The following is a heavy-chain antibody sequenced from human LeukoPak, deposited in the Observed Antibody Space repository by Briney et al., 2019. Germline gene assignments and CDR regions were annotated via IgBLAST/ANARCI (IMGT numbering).Heavy chain of an antibody. V-gene: IGHV3-30*18. CDR3: AKERYCSGGSCYSAEANYGMDV. D-gene: IGHD2-15*01. CDR1: GFTFSSYG. CDR2: ISYDGSNK. J-gene: IGHJ6*02. Sequence: PGGSLRLSCAASGFTFSSYGMHWVRQAPGKGLEWVAVISYDGSNKYYADSVKGRFTISRDNSKNTLYLQMNSLRAEDTAVYYCAKERYCSGGSCYSAEANYGMDVWGQGTTVTVSS.